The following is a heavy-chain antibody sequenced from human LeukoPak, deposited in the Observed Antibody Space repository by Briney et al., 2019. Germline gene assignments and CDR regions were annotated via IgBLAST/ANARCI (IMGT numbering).Heavy chain of an antibody. CDR3: ARMDYYDSRDNWFDP. V-gene: IGHV1-8*01. CDR1: GYTFTSYD. Sequence: ASVNVSCKASGYTFTSYDINWVRQATGQGLEWMGWMNPNSGNTGYAQKFQGRVTMTRNSSISTAYMELSSLRSEDTAVYYCARMDYYDSRDNWFDPWGQGTLVTVSS. D-gene: IGHD3-22*01. J-gene: IGHJ5*02. CDR2: MNPNSGNT.